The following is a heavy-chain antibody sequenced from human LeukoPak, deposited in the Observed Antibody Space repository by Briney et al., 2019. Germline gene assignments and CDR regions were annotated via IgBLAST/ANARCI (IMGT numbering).Heavy chain of an antibody. CDR1: GFTFSSYG. CDR2: IWYDGSNK. J-gene: IGHJ4*02. V-gene: IGHV3-33*06. D-gene: IGHD6-19*01. Sequence: GRSLRLSCAASGFTFSSYGMHWVRQAPGKGLEWVAVIWYDGSNKYYADYVKGRFTISRDNSKNTLYLQMNSLRAEDTAVYYCAKDKRAVAGRGGDYYFDYWGQGTLVTVSS. CDR3: AKDKRAVAGRGGDYYFDY.